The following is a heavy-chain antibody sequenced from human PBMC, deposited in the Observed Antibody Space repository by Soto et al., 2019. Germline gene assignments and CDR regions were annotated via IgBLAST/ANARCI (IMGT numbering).Heavy chain of an antibody. Sequence: GGSLRLSCAASGFTFSSYWMHWVRQAPGKGLVWVSRINSDGSSTSYADSVKGRFTISRDNTKNTLYLQLNSLRAEDTAMYYCARDERRATLGAWYDYWGQGTLVTVSS. D-gene: IGHD6-19*01. CDR1: GFTFSSYW. CDR2: INSDGSST. CDR3: ARDERRATLGAWYDY. J-gene: IGHJ4*02. V-gene: IGHV3-74*01.